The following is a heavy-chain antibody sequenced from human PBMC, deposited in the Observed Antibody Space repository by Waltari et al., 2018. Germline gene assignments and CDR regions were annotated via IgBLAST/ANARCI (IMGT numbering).Heavy chain of an antibody. D-gene: IGHD2-2*01. CDR3: ARQSTDDAFDI. V-gene: IGHV1-69*01. CDR2: THSMFGTA. J-gene: IGHJ3*02. CDR1: GGTFSSYA. Sequence: QVQLVQSGAEVKKPGSSVKVSCQASGGTFSSYAISWVRPAPGQGLEWMGGTHSMFGTANYAQKFQGRVTITADESTSTAYMELSSLRSEDTAVYYCARQSTDDAFDIWGQGTMVTVSS.